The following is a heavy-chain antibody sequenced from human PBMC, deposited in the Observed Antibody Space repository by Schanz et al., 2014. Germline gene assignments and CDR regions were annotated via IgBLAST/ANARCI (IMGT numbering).Heavy chain of an antibody. J-gene: IGHJ3*02. V-gene: IGHV3-53*01. D-gene: IGHD4-17*01. CDR1: GFTVSDNY. Sequence: HLVESGGGLIQPGGSLRLSCAASGFTVSDNYMTLVLQAPGKGLEWVSVIYSGGSTYYADSVKGRFTISRDNSKNTLYLQMSSLRAEDTALYYCAKDMHKDYGGKPQAFDIWGQGTMVTVSS. CDR2: IYSGGST. CDR3: AKDMHKDYGGKPQAFDI.